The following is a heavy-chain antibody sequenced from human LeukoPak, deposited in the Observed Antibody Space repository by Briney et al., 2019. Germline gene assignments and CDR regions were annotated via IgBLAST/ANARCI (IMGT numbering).Heavy chain of an antibody. V-gene: IGHV3-21*01. J-gene: IGHJ6*03. CDR2: ISSSSSYI. D-gene: IGHD3-10*01. Sequence: PGGSLRLSCAASGFTFSSYSMNWVRQAPGKGLEWDSSISSSSSYIYYADSVKGRFTISRDNAKNSLYLQMNSLRAEDTAVYYCARAPTMVRGVVNYYYYYMDVWGKGTTVTVSS. CDR3: ARAPTMVRGVVNYYYYYMDV. CDR1: GFTFSSYS.